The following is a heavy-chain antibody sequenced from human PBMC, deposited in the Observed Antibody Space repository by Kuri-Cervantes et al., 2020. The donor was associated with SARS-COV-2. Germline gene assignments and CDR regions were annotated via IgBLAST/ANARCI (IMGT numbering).Heavy chain of an antibody. CDR3: ARHRTTVTAPFDY. CDR2: IYYSGST. Sequence: GSLRLSCTVSGGSISSYYWSWIQQPPGKGLEWIGYIYYSGSTNYNPSLKSRVTISVDTSKNQFSLKLSSVTAADTAVYHCARHRTTVTAPFDYWGQGTLVTVSS. D-gene: IGHD4-17*01. J-gene: IGHJ4*02. CDR1: GGSISSYY. V-gene: IGHV4-59*08.